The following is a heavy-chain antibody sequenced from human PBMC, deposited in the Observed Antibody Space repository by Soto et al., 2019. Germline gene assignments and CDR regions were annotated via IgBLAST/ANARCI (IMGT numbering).Heavy chain of an antibody. CDR2: IEQDGSEK. D-gene: IGHD2-8*02. Sequence: GGSLRRSCVAAGGSFSNQGMSWARQAQGKGLEWVANIEQDGSEKCYVDPVKGRFTICRDNAKNSLYLQINSLTADDTAVSAGTALSSSW. V-gene: IGHV3-7*03. CDR1: GGSFSNQG. CDR3: TALSSS. J-gene: IGHJ5*01.